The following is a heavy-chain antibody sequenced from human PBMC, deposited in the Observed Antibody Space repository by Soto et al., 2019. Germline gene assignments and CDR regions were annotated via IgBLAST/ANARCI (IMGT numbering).Heavy chain of an antibody. Sequence: QAQLQQSGPGLVKPSQTLSLSCAISGDSVSNNSVAWNWVRQSPSSGLEWLGRTYYRSKWHYDYAPSVRSRITINPDTSKNHFSLQLNSVSPEDAAVYYCARTLRGRGVKYFDDWGQGTLVTVSS. CDR3: ARTLRGRGVKYFDD. D-gene: IGHD3-10*01. J-gene: IGHJ4*02. CDR2: TYYRSKWHY. V-gene: IGHV6-1*01. CDR1: GDSVSNNSVA.